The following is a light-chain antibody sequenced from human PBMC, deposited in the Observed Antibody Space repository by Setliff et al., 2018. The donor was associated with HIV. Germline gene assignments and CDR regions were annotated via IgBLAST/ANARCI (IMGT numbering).Light chain of an antibody. CDR1: SSDVGSYNF. Sequence: QSALTQPASVSRSPGQSITISCSGSSSDVGSYNFVSWYQQHPGKAPQVIIYDVSRRPSGVSSRFSGSKSGSTASLTISGLQAEDQADYYCCSYTSSLTYVFGTGTKVTVL. CDR2: DVS. V-gene: IGLV2-14*03. CDR3: CSYTSSLTYV. J-gene: IGLJ1*01.